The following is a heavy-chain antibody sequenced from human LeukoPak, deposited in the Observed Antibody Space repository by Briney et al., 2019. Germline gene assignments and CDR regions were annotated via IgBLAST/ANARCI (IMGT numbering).Heavy chain of an antibody. D-gene: IGHD3-10*01. V-gene: IGHV4-4*02. Sequence: PSETLSLTCAVSGDSINNNNWWNWVRQPPGEGLEWIGEIYHSGSTNYNPSLNSRVSISIDTSKNQFFLKLNSVTATDSAVYYCARQGWFRGAIDDFWGQGTLVTVSS. CDR3: ARQGWFRGAIDDF. CDR1: GDSINNNNW. CDR2: IYHSGST. J-gene: IGHJ4*02.